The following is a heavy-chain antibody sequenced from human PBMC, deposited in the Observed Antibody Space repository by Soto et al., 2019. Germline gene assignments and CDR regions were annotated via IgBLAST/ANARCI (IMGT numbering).Heavy chain of an antibody. Sequence: SETLSLTCTVSGGSISSGDYYWGWIRQPPGKGLEWIGSIYYSGSTYYNPSLKSRVTISVDTSKNQFSLKLSSVTAADTAVYYCAGTYYDFWSGYDDYWGQGTLVTVSS. CDR2: IYYSGST. D-gene: IGHD3-3*01. J-gene: IGHJ4*02. CDR3: AGTYYDFWSGYDDY. CDR1: GGSISSGDYY. V-gene: IGHV4-39*01.